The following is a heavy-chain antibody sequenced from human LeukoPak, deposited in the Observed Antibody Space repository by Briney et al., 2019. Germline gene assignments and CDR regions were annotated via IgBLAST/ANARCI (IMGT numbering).Heavy chain of an antibody. Sequence: GGSLRLSCAASGFTFSDYYMSWIRQAPGKGLEWVSYISSSGSTIYYADSVKGRFTISRDNSKNTLYLQMNSLRAEDTALYYCAKDVDGDYGRGGAFDIWGQGTMVTVSS. CDR2: ISSSGSTI. CDR1: GFTFSDYY. V-gene: IGHV3-11*01. D-gene: IGHD4-17*01. J-gene: IGHJ3*02. CDR3: AKDVDGDYGRGGAFDI.